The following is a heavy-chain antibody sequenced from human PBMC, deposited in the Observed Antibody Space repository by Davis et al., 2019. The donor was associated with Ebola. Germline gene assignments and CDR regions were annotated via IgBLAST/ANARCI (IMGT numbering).Heavy chain of an antibody. CDR2: MFSSGNA. D-gene: IGHD1-26*01. Sequence: GSLRLSCAVSGAFVSSGGYSWIWIRQPPGKGLEWIGYMFSSGNAKYNPSLKSRVTMSLDTSRNQVALKLNSVTAADTAVYYCARWDLGYFDYWGQGILVTVSS. CDR1: GAFVSSGGYS. CDR3: ARWDLGYFDY. J-gene: IGHJ4*02. V-gene: IGHV4-61*08.